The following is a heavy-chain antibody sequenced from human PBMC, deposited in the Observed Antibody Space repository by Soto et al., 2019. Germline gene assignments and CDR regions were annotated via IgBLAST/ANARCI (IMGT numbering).Heavy chain of an antibody. J-gene: IGHJ4*02. Sequence: QVQLQESGPGLVKPSQTLSLTCTVSGGSISSGGYYWSWIRQHPGKGLEWIGYIYYSGSTYYNPSLKSRVTISVDSSKNQFSLKLSSVTAADTAVYYCARVSSTTVTTHFDYWGQGTLVTVSS. CDR3: ARVSSTTVTTHFDY. D-gene: IGHD4-17*01. CDR2: IYYSGST. V-gene: IGHV4-31*03. CDR1: GGSISSGGYY.